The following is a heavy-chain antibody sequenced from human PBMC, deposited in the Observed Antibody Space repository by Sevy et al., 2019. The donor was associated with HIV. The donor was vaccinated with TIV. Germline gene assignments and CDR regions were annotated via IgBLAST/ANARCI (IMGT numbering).Heavy chain of an antibody. CDR3: ARDGSSGGLFLKDYYYFGMDV. D-gene: IGHD3-16*01. J-gene: IGHJ6*02. CDR2: ISYDGNN. V-gene: IGHV3-30*03. CDR1: GFTFSSYA. Sequence: GGSLRLSCAATGFTFSSYAMHWVRQAPGKGLEWVAVISYDGNNNYADSVKGRFTISRDNSKNTLYLQMNSLRAEDTAVYYCARDGSSGGLFLKDYYYFGMDVWGQGTTVTVSS.